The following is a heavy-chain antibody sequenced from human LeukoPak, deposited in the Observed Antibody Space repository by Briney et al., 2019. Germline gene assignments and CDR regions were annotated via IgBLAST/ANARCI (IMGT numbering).Heavy chain of an antibody. CDR2: IIPIFGTA. D-gene: IGHD2-21*02. J-gene: IGHJ3*02. CDR1: GYTLTELS. Sequence: ASVKVSCKVSGYTLTELSMHWVRQAPGKGLEWMGGIIPIFGTANYAQKFQGRVTITADESTSTAYMELSSLRSEDTAVYYCARDDYLAYCGGDCSKRAFDIWGQGTMVTVSS. CDR3: ARDDYLAYCGGDCSKRAFDI. V-gene: IGHV1-69*13.